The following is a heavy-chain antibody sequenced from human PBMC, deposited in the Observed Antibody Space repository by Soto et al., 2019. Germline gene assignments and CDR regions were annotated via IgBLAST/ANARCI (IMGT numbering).Heavy chain of an antibody. CDR3: AAYYDFWSGYSGAHYGMDV. D-gene: IGHD3-3*01. CDR2: IIPIFGTA. CDR1: GGTFSSYA. Sequence: ASVKVSCKASGGTFSSYAISWVRQAPGEGLEWMGGIIPIFGTANYAQKFQGRVTITADKSTSTAYMELSSLRSEDAAVYYCAAYYDFWSGYSGAHYGMDVWGQGTTVTVSS. V-gene: IGHV1-69*06. J-gene: IGHJ6*02.